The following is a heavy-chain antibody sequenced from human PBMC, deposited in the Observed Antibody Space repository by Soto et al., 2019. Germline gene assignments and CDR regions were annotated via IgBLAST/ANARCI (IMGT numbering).Heavy chain of an antibody. CDR3: ARGSYCDSTMYYNPAWFGP. D-gene: IGHD2-2*01. Sequence: GGSLRLSGAASEFTFNAFVMHWVRQAPGKALEWVAVVWNDGSNKDYADSVKGRFTIARDNSKKMVYLQMNSMRVEDTAVYYCARGSYCDSTMYYNPAWFGPWGQGTLVTVSS. J-gene: IGHJ5*02. CDR1: EFTFNAFV. CDR2: VWNDGSNK. V-gene: IGHV3-33*01.